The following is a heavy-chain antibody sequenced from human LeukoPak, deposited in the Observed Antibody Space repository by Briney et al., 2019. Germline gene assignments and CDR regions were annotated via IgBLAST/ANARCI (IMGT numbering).Heavy chain of an antibody. V-gene: IGHV1-69*13. Sequence: SVKVSCKASGGTFSSYAISWVRQAPGQGLEWMGGIIPIFGTANYAQKFQGRVTITADESTSTAYMELSSLRSEDTAVYYCARDREPTYYYDSSGYPFDCWGQGTLVTVSS. CDR3: ARDREPTYYYDSSGYPFDC. J-gene: IGHJ4*02. D-gene: IGHD3-22*01. CDR2: IIPIFGTA. CDR1: GGTFSSYA.